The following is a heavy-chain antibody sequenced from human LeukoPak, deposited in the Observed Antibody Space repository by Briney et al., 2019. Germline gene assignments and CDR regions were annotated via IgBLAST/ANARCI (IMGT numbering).Heavy chain of an antibody. Sequence: PGGSLRLSCAASGFTFSSYGMHWVRQAPGKGLEWVAFIRYDGSNKYYADSVKGRFTISRDNSKNTLYLQMNSLRAEDTAVYYCAKEGVYSSSWFGHYYYYYYMDVWGKGTTVTISS. D-gene: IGHD6-13*01. CDR1: GFTFSSYG. CDR2: IRYDGSNK. V-gene: IGHV3-30*02. J-gene: IGHJ6*03. CDR3: AKEGVYSSSWFGHYYYYYYMDV.